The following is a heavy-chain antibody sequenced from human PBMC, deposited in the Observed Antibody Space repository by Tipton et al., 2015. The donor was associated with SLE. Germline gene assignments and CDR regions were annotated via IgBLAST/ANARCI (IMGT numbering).Heavy chain of an antibody. J-gene: IGHJ5*02. CDR2: ISDGGGT. Sequence: TLSLTCAVSGGSISSDHWIWIRQPPGKGLEWLGYISDGGGTNYNPSLKSRVTISVVPAKNQFSLRLTSVTAADTAVYYCGRAPNWDDEGAWGQGTLVIVTS. CDR1: GGSISSDH. CDR3: GRAPNWDDEGA. V-gene: IGHV4-4*09. D-gene: IGHD1-20*01.